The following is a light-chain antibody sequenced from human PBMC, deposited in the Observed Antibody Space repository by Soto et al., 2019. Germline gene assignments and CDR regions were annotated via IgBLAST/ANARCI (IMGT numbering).Light chain of an antibody. CDR1: QTISSW. Sequence: DIQMTQSPSTLSGSVGDRVTITCRASQTISSWLAWYQQKPVKAPKLLIYKASTLKSGVPSRFSGSGSGTEVTLTISSLQSDDFATYYCKHYNSYSEAFGQGSKV. CDR2: KAS. V-gene: IGKV1-5*03. CDR3: KHYNSYSEA. J-gene: IGKJ1*01.